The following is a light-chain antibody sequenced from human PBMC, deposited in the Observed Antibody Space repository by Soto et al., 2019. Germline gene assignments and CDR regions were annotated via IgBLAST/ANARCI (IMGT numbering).Light chain of an antibody. J-gene: IGLJ1*01. Sequence: SYELTQPPSVSVAPEKTATITCGGNNIGDKRVHWYRQKPGQAPVLLISYDSDRPSGIPERFSGSNSGNTATLTISRVEAEDEADYYCQVWDIMTDNYVFGGGTKGPS. CDR3: QVWDIMTDNYV. V-gene: IGLV3-21*04. CDR1: NIGDKR. CDR2: YDS.